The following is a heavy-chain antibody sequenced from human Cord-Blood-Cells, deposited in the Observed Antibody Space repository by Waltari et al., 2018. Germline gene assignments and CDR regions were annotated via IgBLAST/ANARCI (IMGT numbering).Heavy chain of an antibody. CDR3: AHTLIAAAGNYFDY. J-gene: IGHJ4*02. V-gene: IGHV2-5*01. CDR1: GFPLSTSGVG. CDR2: IYWNDDK. D-gene: IGHD6-13*01. Sequence: QITLKESGPTLVKPTQTLTLTCTFSGFPLSTSGVGVGWIRQPPGKALEWLALIYWNDDKRYSPSLKSRLTITKDTSKNQVVLTMTNMDPVDTATYYCAHTLIAAAGNYFDYWGQGTLVTVSS.